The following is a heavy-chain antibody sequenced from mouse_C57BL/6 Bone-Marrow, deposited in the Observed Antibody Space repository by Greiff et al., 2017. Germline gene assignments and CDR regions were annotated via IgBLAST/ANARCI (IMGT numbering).Heavy chain of an antibody. Sequence: QVQLKQSGAELVRPGTSVKMSCKASGYTFTNYWIGWAKQRPGHGLEWIGDIYPGGGYTNYNEKFKGKATLTADKSSSTAYMQFSSLTSEDSAIYYCARSGNGYFDVWGTGTTVTVSS. CDR1: GYTFTNYW. V-gene: IGHV1-63*01. CDR3: ARSGNGYFDV. CDR2: IYPGGGYT. D-gene: IGHD2-1*01. J-gene: IGHJ1*03.